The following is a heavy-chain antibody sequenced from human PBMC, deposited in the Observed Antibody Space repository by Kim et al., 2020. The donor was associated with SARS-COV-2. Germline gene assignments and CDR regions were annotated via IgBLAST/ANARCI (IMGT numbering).Heavy chain of an antibody. CDR3: ARESDYYGSGSFVDY. J-gene: IGHJ4*02. Sequence: PSLKRRVTISVDTSKNQVSLKLSSVTAADTAVYYCARESDYYGSGSFVDYWGQGTLVTVSS. V-gene: IGHV4-31*02. D-gene: IGHD3-10*01.